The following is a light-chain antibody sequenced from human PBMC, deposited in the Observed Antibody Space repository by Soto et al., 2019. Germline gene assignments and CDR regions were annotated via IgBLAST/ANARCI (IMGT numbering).Light chain of an antibody. J-gene: IGKJ5*01. CDR1: QSVRSH. V-gene: IGKV3-20*01. CDR3: QQYGDSPIT. CDR2: GAS. Sequence: EIVLTQSPGTLSLSPGERASLSCRASQSVRSHFAWYQQKPGQAPRLLIYGASRRATGIPDRFTGSGSGTEFTLTIARLEPEDSAVYSCQQYGDSPITFGRGTRLEIE.